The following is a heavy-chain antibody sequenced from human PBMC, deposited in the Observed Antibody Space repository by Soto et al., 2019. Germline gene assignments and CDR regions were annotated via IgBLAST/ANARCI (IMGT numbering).Heavy chain of an antibody. CDR2: ISGNGVDV. D-gene: IGHD4-17*01. J-gene: IGHJ4*02. V-gene: IGHV3-64D*08. Sequence: PGGSLRLSCSASGFTFSNHALHWVRQAPGKRLEYVSGISGNGVDVDYAASVNSIFTISRDNSKNTLYLQMTSLTTEDTAIYYCVRDSSYTVTYDYWGQGTLVTVSS. CDR3: VRDSSYTVTYDY. CDR1: GFTFSNHA.